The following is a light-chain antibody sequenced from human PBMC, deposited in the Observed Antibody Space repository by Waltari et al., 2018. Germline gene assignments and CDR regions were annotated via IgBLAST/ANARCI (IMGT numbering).Light chain of an antibody. Sequence: DIQMTQSPYSLPASVGDSVTITCRTSQRVSGYLNWYQQKPGQAPKLLIYAASSLQSGVPSRFSGSGFGTDFTLTINGLQPEDFAVYYCQQTYSNFRTFGQGTKVDVK. CDR2: AAS. V-gene: IGKV1-39*01. CDR1: QRVSGY. CDR3: QQTYSNFRT. J-gene: IGKJ1*01.